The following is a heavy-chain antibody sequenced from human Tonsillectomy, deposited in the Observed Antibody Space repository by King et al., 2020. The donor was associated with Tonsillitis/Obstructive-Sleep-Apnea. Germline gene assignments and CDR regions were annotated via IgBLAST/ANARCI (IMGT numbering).Heavy chain of an antibody. J-gene: IGHJ4*02. CDR3: ASVTPLDY. CDR1: GGSFSGYY. CDR2: INHSGST. D-gene: IGHD3-16*02. Sequence: VQLQQWGAGLLKPSETLSLTCAVYGGSFSGYYWSWIRQPPGKGLEWIGEINHSGSTNYNPSLKSRVTISVDTSKNQFSLKLSSVTAADTAVYYCASVTPLDYWGQGTLGTLSS. V-gene: IGHV4-34*01.